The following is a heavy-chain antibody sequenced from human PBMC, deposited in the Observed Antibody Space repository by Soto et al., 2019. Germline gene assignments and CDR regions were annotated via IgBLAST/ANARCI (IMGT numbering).Heavy chain of an antibody. J-gene: IGHJ3*02. CDR1: GGSISCGGYY. CDR2: IYYSGST. CDR3: ARDRLYYYGSGSYPPPDAFDI. Sequence: SDTLSLTCTVSGGSISCGGYYWSWIRQHPGKGLEWIGYIYYSGSTYYNPSLKSRVTISVDTSKNQFSLKLSSVTAADTAVYYCARDRLYYYGSGSYPPPDAFDIWGQGTMVS. D-gene: IGHD3-10*01. V-gene: IGHV4-31*03.